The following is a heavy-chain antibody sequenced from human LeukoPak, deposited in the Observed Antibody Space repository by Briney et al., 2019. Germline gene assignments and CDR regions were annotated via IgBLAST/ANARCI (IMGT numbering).Heavy chain of an antibody. CDR2: IYYSGST. V-gene: IGHV4-39*01. CDR3: ARRAGIAVAGRSFDY. CDR1: GGSISSSSYY. Sequence: SETLSLTCTVSGGSISSSSYYWGWIRQPPGKGLEWIGNIYYSGSTYYNPSLKSRVTISVDTSKNQFSLKLSSVTAADTAVYYCARRAGIAVAGRSFDYWGQGTLVTVSS. J-gene: IGHJ4*02. D-gene: IGHD6-19*01.